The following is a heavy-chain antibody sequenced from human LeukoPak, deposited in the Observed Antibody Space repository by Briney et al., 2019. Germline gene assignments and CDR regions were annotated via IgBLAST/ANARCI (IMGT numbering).Heavy chain of an antibody. V-gene: IGHV4-4*09. Sequence: SETLSLTCTVSGGSISSYYWSWIRQPPGKGLEWIGYIYTSGSTNYNPSLKCRVTISVDTSKNQFSLKLSSVTAADTAVYYCARPAVAGKGWFDPWGQGTLVTVSS. CDR1: GGSISSYY. D-gene: IGHD6-19*01. CDR3: ARPAVAGKGWFDP. J-gene: IGHJ5*02. CDR2: IYTSGST.